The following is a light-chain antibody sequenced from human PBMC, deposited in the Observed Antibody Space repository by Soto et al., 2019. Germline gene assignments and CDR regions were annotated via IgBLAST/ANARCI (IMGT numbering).Light chain of an antibody. CDR1: ISNVGANFG. CDR2: GNT. V-gene: IGLV1-40*01. Sequence: QSVLTQPPSVSGAPGQRITISCTGSISNVGANFGVHWYQHLPGTAPKLLIYGNTNRPSGVPDRFSGSKSGTSASLAITGPQAEDEGDSYCQSYDSNLSGSVFGGGTQLTVL. CDR3: QSYDSNLSGSV. J-gene: IGLJ2*01.